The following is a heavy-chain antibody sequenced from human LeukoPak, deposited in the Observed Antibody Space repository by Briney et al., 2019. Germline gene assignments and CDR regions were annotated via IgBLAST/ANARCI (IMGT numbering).Heavy chain of an antibody. V-gene: IGHV3-48*01. D-gene: IGHD6-19*01. Sequence: GGSLRLSCAASGFTFCSYSMNWVRKAPGKGLEWVSYISSSSSTIYYADSVKGRFTISRDNSKNTLYLQMNSLRAEDTAVYYCATSGQWLGGRRGYYFDYWGQGTLVTVSS. CDR3: ATSGQWLGGRRGYYFDY. CDR2: ISSSSSTI. J-gene: IGHJ4*02. CDR1: GFTFCSYS.